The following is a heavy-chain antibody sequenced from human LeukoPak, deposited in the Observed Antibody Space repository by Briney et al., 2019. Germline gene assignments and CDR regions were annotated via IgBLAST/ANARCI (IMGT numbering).Heavy chain of an antibody. CDR3: ARHDYGGNSGDY. CDR2: IGTSSSTI. D-gene: IGHD4-23*01. Sequence: PGGSLRLSCAASGFTFSSYSMNWVRQAPGKGLEWVSYIGTSSSTIYYANSVKGRFTISRDNAKNSLYLQMNSLRDEDTAVYYCARHDYGGNSGDYWGQGTLVTVSP. CDR1: GFTFSSYS. V-gene: IGHV3-48*02. J-gene: IGHJ4*02.